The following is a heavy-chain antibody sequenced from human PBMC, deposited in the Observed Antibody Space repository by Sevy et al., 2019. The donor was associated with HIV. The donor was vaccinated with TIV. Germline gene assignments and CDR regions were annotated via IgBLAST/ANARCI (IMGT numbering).Heavy chain of an antibody. V-gene: IGHV3-53*01. CDR1: GFSVSDTY. CDR2: IYSGDKT. CDR3: ARLNVYYYDDVGYYTTGNAFDI. Sequence: GGSLRLSCAASGFSVSDTYMSWVRQAPGKGLEWVSVIYSGDKTYHADSVKGRFTISRDSSKNTIYLQLNSLRTEDTAVYYCARLNVYYYDDVGYYTTGNAFDIWGQGTMVTVSS. D-gene: IGHD3-22*01. J-gene: IGHJ3*02.